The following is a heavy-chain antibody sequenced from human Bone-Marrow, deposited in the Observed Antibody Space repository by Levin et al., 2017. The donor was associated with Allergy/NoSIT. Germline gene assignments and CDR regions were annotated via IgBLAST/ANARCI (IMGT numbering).Heavy chain of an antibody. J-gene: IGHJ6*03. V-gene: IGHV4-34*01. D-gene: IGHD1-26*01. CDR1: GGSFSGSY. CDR3: ARGRTGSYYYYYYMDG. Sequence: SQTLSLTCAVYGGSFSGSYWSWIRQPPGKGLEWIGEINHSGSTNYNPSLKSRVTISVDTSKNQFSLKLSSVTAADTAVYYCARGRTGSYYYYYYMDGWGKGTTVTVSS. CDR2: INHSGST.